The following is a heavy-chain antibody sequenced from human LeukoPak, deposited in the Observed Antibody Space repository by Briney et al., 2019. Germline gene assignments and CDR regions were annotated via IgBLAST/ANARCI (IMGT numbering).Heavy chain of an antibody. J-gene: IGHJ5*02. V-gene: IGHV4-38-2*02. CDR3: ARDQYSSSLNGFDP. D-gene: IGHD6-13*01. CDR1: GYSISSGYY. CDR2: IYHSGST. Sequence: SETLSLTCTVSGYSISSGYYWGWVRQPPGKGLEWIGSIYHSGSTYYNPSLKSRVTISVDTSKNEFSLKLSSVTAADTAVYYCARDQYSSSLNGFDPWGQGTLVTVSS.